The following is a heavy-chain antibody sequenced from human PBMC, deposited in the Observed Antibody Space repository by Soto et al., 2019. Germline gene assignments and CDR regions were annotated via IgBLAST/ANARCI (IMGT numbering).Heavy chain of an antibody. Sequence: GGCLKISGKGSGYRCTRYWVGAVRQMPGKGVEWMGIIHPGDSDTRYSPSFQGQVTISADKSISTAYLQCSSLKALDTAMCDCARNQDDAFDIWGQGTMVTVPS. J-gene: IGHJ3*02. CDR2: IHPGDSDT. CDR3: ARNQDDAFDI. CDR1: GYRCTRYW. V-gene: IGHV5-51*01.